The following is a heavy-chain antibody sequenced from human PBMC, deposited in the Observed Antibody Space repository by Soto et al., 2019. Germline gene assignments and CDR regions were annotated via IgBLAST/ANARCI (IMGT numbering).Heavy chain of an antibody. V-gene: IGHV1-18*04. CDR3: ARDSKWLIINGNWFDS. CDR1: GYSFINYG. D-gene: IGHD5-12*01. J-gene: IGHJ5*01. Sequence: ASVKVSCKFSGYSFINYGMTWVRQAPGQGLEWMGWISGSNGATKYAQRFQDRVTLTTDTSTNTAYMELRSLRLDDTAVYYCARDSKWLIINGNWFDSWGQGTRVTVS. CDR2: ISGSNGAT.